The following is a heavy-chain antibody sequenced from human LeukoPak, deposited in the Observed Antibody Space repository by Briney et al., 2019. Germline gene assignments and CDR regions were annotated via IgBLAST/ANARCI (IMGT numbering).Heavy chain of an antibody. CDR2: IRQDGSQK. CDR1: GFTFSSYW. Sequence: PGGSLRLSCVASGFTFSSYWMSWVRQAPGKGLEWVATIRQDGSQKYYVDSVKGRFTISRGNAKDSLYLQMSSLRAEDTAVYYCARVSYYYYYYMDVWGKGTTVTISS. CDR3: ARVSYYYYYYMDV. V-gene: IGHV3-7*01. J-gene: IGHJ6*03.